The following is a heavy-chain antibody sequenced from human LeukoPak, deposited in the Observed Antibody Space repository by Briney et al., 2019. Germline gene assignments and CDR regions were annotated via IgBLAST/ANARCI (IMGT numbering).Heavy chain of an antibody. Sequence: SVKVSCKASGGTFSSYAISWVRQAPGQGLEWMGGIIPIFSTTNYAQKFQGRVMITADESTSTAYMELSSLRSEDTAVYYCARNKRIAAAGNNPANYYYYYGMDVWGQGTTVTVSS. CDR1: GGTFSSYA. J-gene: IGHJ6*02. CDR3: ARNKRIAAAGNNPANYYYYYGMDV. D-gene: IGHD6-13*01. V-gene: IGHV1-69*01. CDR2: IIPIFSTT.